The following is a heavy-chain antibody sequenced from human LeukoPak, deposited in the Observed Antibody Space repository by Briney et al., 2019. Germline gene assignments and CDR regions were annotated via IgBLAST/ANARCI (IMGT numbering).Heavy chain of an antibody. CDR2: MNPNSGNT. CDR3: ARGGPGYCSSTSCYIIDY. CDR1: GYTFISYD. J-gene: IGHJ4*02. Sequence: ASVKVSCKASGYTFISYDINWVRQATGQGLEWMGWMNPNSGNTGYAQKFQGRVTITRNTSISTAYMELSSLRSEDTAVYYCARGGPGYCSSTSCYIIDYWGQGTLVTVSS. V-gene: IGHV1-8*03. D-gene: IGHD2-2*02.